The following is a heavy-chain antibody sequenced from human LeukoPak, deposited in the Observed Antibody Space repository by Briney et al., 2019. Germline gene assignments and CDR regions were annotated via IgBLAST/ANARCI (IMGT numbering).Heavy chain of an antibody. V-gene: IGHV3-23*01. D-gene: IGHD6-13*01. J-gene: IGHJ4*02. CDR3: ARDLETKTAAGTPDY. CDR1: GFTFSNYP. Sequence: PGGSLRLSCAASGFTFSNYPMSWVRQAPGKGLEWVSAISGSGDSTYYADSVKGRFTISRDNSKNTLYLQMNSLRAEDTAVYYCARDLETKTAAGTPDYWGQGTLVTVSS. CDR2: ISGSGDST.